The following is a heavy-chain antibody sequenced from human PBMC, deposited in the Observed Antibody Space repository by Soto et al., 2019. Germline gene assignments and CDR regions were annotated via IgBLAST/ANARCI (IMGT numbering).Heavy chain of an antibody. Sequence: PSETLSLNCTVSGASINSSYWTWIRQPPGKGLEWIGYIYDSGSTSYNPSLKSRLTISVDTSKNQFSLKLKSVTAADTAVYYCARGTKYYYQGMDVWGQGTTVT. J-gene: IGHJ6*02. V-gene: IGHV4-59*01. CDR1: GASINSSY. CDR3: ARGTKYYYQGMDV. CDR2: IYDSGST.